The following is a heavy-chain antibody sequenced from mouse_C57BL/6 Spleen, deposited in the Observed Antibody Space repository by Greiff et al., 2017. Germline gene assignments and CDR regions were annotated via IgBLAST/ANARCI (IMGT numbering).Heavy chain of an antibody. V-gene: IGHV1-72*01. CDR3: ARTESPLISSVVEYCFAY. J-gene: IGHJ2*01. Sequence: QVQLQQPGAELVKPGASVKLSCKASGYTFTSYWMHWVKQRPGRGLEWIGRIDPNSGGTKYNEKFKSKATLTVDKPSSTAYMQHSSLTSADSAIYYYARTESPLISSVVEYCFAYWGQGTPRTVSS. D-gene: IGHD1-1*01. CDR2: IDPNSGGT. CDR1: GYTFTSYW.